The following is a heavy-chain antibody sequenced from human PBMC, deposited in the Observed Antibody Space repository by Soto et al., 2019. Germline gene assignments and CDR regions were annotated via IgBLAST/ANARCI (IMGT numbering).Heavy chain of an antibody. CDR3: ARRRHPLGHGSGSYGY. V-gene: IGHV4-34*01. Sequence: QVQLPQWGAGLLKPSETLSLTCAVYGGSFSGYFWSWIRQPPGKGLEWIGEISHSGSTNYNPSFKSLVTISVDTSKNQFSLKLSSVTAAVTAVYYCARRRHPLGHGSGSYGYWGQVPLVTVSS. CDR2: ISHSGST. D-gene: IGHD3-10*01. J-gene: IGHJ4*02. CDR1: GGSFSGYF.